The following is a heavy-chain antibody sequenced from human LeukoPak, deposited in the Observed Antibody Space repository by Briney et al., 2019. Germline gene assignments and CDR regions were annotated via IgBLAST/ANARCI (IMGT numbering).Heavy chain of an antibody. V-gene: IGHV4-31*11. J-gene: IGHJ4*02. CDR2: ISYTVDN. D-gene: IGHD2-2*02. Sequence: SQALSHTCVVSRASLNSGTYSWTWTRQRPGEGLEFLGYISYTVDNYFNPSLKSRVAFSVDTSMSHFSLRLTSVTAADTAFYYCARLTPLYGLDYWGQGILATVSS. CDR1: RASLNSGTYS. CDR3: ARLTPLYGLDY.